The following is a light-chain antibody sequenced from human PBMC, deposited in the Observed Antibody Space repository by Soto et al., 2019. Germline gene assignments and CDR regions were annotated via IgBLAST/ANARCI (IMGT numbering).Light chain of an antibody. J-gene: IGKJ1*01. CDR3: QQYYSAPRT. CDR2: WAS. V-gene: IGKV4-1*01. CDR1: QSVLYSSNNKNY. Sequence: DIVMTQSPDSLAVSLGERAIINCKSSQSVLYSSNNKNYLAWYQQKPGQPPTLLIYWASTRESGVPDRFSGSGSGTDLTLTISSPQTEDVAVYYCQQYYSAPRTFGQGTKVEIK.